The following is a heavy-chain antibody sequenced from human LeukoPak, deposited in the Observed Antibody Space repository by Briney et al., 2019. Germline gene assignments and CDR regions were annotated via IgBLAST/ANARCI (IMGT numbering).Heavy chain of an antibody. CDR2: IYTSGST. J-gene: IGHJ5*02. Sequence: SETLSLTCTASGGSIGTYYWSWIRQPAGKGLEWIGRIYTSGSTNYNPSLKSRVTMSVDTSKNQFSLRLSSVTAADSAVYYCARDRYYYDSSAYYYRFDPWGQGTLVTVSS. D-gene: IGHD3-22*01. CDR3: ARDRYYYDSSAYYYRFDP. CDR1: GGSIGTYY. V-gene: IGHV4-4*07.